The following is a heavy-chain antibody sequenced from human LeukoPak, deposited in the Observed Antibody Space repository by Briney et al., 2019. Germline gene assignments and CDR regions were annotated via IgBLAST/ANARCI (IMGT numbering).Heavy chain of an antibody. CDR2: IKQGGSEK. J-gene: IGHJ4*02. D-gene: IGHD4-23*01. CDR3: AKATLRTTVVKGVLDY. Sequence: GGSLRLSCAASGFTFSSYWMSWVRQAPGKGLEWVANIKQGGSEKYYVDSVKGRFTISRDNAKNSLYLQMNSLRAEDTAVYYCAKATLRTTVVKGVLDYWGQGTLVTVSS. CDR1: GFTFSSYW. V-gene: IGHV3-7*01.